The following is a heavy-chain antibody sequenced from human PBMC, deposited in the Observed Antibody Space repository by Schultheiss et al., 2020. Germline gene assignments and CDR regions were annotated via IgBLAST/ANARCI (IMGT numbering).Heavy chain of an antibody. V-gene: IGHV4-59*08. D-gene: IGHD6-13*01. Sequence: SETLSLTCTVSGGSISSYYWSWIRQPPGKGLEWIGYIYYSGSTNYKPSLKSRVTISVDKSKNQFSLKLSSVTAADSAVYHCARRADSSWYFDYWGQGTLVTVSS. J-gene: IGHJ4*02. CDR3: ARRADSSWYFDY. CDR2: IYYSGST. CDR1: GGSISSYY.